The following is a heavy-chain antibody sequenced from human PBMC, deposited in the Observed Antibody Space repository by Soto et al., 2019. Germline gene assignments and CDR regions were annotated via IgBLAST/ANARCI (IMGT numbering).Heavy chain of an antibody. CDR1: GGSISSSTYY. J-gene: IGHJ4*02. CDR3: AMYTSNWYGFHY. V-gene: IGHV4-39*01. Sequence: SETLSLTCTVSGGSISSSTYYWGWIRQPPGKGLEWIGSIHYSGSTYYNPSLKSRVTISVDTSKSQFSLKLSSVTAADTAVYYCAMYTSNWYGFHYWGQGTLVTVSS. CDR2: IHYSGST. D-gene: IGHD6-13*01.